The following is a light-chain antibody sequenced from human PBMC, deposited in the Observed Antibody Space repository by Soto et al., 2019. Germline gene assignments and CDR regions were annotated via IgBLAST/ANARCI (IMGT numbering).Light chain of an antibody. CDR1: QSVSSSY. J-gene: IGKJ2*01. Sequence: EIVLTQSPGTLSLSPGERVTLSCRASQSVSSSYLAWYQQKPAQAPRLLIYGASNRATGIPDRFSGSGSGTAFSLTIIRLEPEDFAVYYCQQYGGSPPYTFGQGTKLEIK. V-gene: IGKV3-20*01. CDR3: QQYGGSPPYT. CDR2: GAS.